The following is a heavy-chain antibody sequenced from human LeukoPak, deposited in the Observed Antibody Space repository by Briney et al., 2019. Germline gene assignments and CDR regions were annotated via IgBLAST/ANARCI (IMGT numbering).Heavy chain of an antibody. J-gene: IGHJ4*02. CDR3: ARAVGIAARREDYFDY. V-gene: IGHV1-18*01. CDR1: GYTFTSYG. Sequence: ASVKVSCKASGYTFTSYGISWVRQAPGQGLEWMGWFSAYNGNTDYAQKLQGRVTMTTDTSTSTAYMELRSLRSDDTAVYYCARAVGIAARREDYFDYWGQGTLVTVSS. CDR2: FSAYNGNT. D-gene: IGHD6-6*01.